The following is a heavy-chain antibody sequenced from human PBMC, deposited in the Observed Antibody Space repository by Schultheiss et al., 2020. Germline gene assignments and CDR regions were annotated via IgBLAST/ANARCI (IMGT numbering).Heavy chain of an antibody. V-gene: IGHV3-30-3*01. CDR2: ISYDGSNK. D-gene: IGHD6-13*01. CDR1: RFTFSSYA. Sequence: GGSLRLSCAASRFTFSSYAMHWVRQAPGKGLEWVAVISYDGSNKYYADSVKGRFTISRDNSKNTLYLQMNSLRAEDTAVYYCARDGGIAYDMDVWGQGATVTVSS. CDR3: ARDGGIAYDMDV. J-gene: IGHJ6*02.